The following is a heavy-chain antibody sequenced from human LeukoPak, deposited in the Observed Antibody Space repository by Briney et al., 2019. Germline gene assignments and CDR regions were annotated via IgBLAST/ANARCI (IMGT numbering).Heavy chain of an antibody. CDR1: GFTFSSYW. V-gene: IGHV3-74*01. CDR3: ARREPQGCSGTSCFAGPVGH. Sequence: GGSLRLSCAASGFTFSSYWMHWVRQAPGKGLVWVSRINTDGSSTSYADSVKGRFTISRDNAKNTLYLQMNNLRAEDTAVYYCARREPQGCSGTSCFAGPVGHWGQGTLVTVSS. D-gene: IGHD2-2*01. J-gene: IGHJ4*02. CDR2: INTDGSST.